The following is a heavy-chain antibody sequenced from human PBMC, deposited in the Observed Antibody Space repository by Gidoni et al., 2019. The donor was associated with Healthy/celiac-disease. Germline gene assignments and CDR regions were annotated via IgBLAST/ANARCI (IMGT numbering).Heavy chain of an antibody. D-gene: IGHD4-17*01. CDR2: IYYSGST. V-gene: IGHV4-39*01. CDR1: GGSISSSSYY. J-gene: IGHJ4*02. CDR3: ARLTVTNSLDY. Sequence: QLQLQESGPGLVKPSETLSLTCTVSGGSISSSSYYWGWIRQPPGKGLEWIGSIYYSGSTYYNPSLKSRVTISVDTSKNQFSLKLSSVTAADTAVYYCARLTVTNSLDYWGQGTLVTVSS.